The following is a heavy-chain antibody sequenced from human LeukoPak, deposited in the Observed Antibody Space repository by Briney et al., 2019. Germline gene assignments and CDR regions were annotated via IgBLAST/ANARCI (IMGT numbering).Heavy chain of an antibody. Sequence: GGSLRLSCAASGFTFSSYAMSWVRQAPGKGLEGVSAISGSGDSTYSADPVKGRFPISKNNSKQTLYLQLTCLRAEHTAVYYCAKSLFGAKWGSTGIAVAGSFGYWGQGTLLTVSS. CDR2: ISGSGDST. D-gene: IGHD6-19*01. CDR1: GFTFSSYA. V-gene: IGHV3-23*01. J-gene: IGHJ4*02. CDR3: AKSLFGAKWGSTGIAVAGSFGY.